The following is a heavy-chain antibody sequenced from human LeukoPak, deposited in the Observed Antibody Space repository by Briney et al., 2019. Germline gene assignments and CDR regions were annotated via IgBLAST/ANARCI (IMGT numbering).Heavy chain of an antibody. CDR2: ISSSSSYI. Sequence: PGGSLRLSCAASGFTFSSYSMNWVRQAPGKGLEWVSSISSSSSYIYYADSVKGRFTISRDNAKNSLYLQMDSLRAEDTAVYYCARDRYSGSYPLDYWGQGTLVTVSS. J-gene: IGHJ4*02. D-gene: IGHD1-26*01. CDR3: ARDRYSGSYPLDY. V-gene: IGHV3-21*04. CDR1: GFTFSSYS.